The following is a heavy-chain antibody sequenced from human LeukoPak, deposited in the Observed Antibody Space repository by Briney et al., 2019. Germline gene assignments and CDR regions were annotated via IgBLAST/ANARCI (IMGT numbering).Heavy chain of an antibody. Sequence: GASVKVSCKVPGYTFSEVSMHWVRQAPGKGLEWMGGFDPEDGETIYAQKFQGRVTMTEDTSTDTAYMELSSLRSEDTAVYYCATGSGFGTYPPSWGDYWGQGILVTVSS. CDR1: GYTFSEVS. CDR2: FDPEDGET. V-gene: IGHV1-24*01. D-gene: IGHD3-10*01. J-gene: IGHJ4*02. CDR3: ATGSGFGTYPPSWGDY.